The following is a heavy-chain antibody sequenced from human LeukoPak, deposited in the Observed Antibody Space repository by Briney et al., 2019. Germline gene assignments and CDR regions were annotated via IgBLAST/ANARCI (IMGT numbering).Heavy chain of an antibody. Sequence: SEPLSLTCTVSGGSISSYYWSWIRQPPGKGLEWIGYIYYSGSTNYNPSLKSRVTISVDTSKNQFSLKLSSVTAADTAVYYCARAPRYYDYVWGSFQGAFDIWGQGTMVTVSS. D-gene: IGHD3-16*01. CDR2: IYYSGST. V-gene: IGHV4-59*01. CDR1: GGSISSYY. CDR3: ARAPRYYDYVWGSFQGAFDI. J-gene: IGHJ3*02.